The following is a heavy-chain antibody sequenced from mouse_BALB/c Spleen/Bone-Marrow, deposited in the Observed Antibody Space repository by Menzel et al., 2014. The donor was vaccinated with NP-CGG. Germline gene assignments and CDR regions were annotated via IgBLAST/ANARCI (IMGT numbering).Heavy chain of an antibody. J-gene: IGHJ2*01. Sequence: EVKLVESGGGLVQPGGSLKLSCAASGFTFSNYGMSWVRQTPDKRLELVATINSDGGSTYYPDSVEGRFTIYRDTAKNTLYLQMSSLKSEETAMYYCVRGNYGNYVDYFDFWGQGTTLTVSS. CDR3: VRGNYGNYVDYFDF. D-gene: IGHD2-1*01. CDR2: INSDGGST. CDR1: GFTFSNYG. V-gene: IGHV5-6-3*01.